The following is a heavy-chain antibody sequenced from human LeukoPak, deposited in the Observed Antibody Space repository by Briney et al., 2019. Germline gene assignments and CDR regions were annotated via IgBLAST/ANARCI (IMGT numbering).Heavy chain of an antibody. CDR2: IGISSSYI. Sequence: GGSLRLSCAASGFTFSSYSMNWVRQAPVKGLEWVSSIGISSSYIYYADSVKGRFTISRDNAKNSLYLQMSSLRAEDTAVYYCARDRASDYWGQGTLVTVSS. CDR3: ARDRASDY. D-gene: IGHD3-10*01. CDR1: GFTFSSYS. V-gene: IGHV3-21*01. J-gene: IGHJ4*02.